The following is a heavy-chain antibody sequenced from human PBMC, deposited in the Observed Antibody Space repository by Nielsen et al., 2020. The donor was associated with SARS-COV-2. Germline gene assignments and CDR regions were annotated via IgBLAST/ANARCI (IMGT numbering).Heavy chain of an antibody. CDR3: ASRAEGLQLWRRYFYYMDV. Sequence: PGKGPEWIGEINHSGSTNYNPSLKSRVTISIDTSKNQFSLNLSSVTAADMAVYYCASRAEGLQLWRRYFYYMDVWGKGTTVTVSS. D-gene: IGHD5-18*01. CDR2: INHSGST. V-gene: IGHV4-34*13. J-gene: IGHJ6*03.